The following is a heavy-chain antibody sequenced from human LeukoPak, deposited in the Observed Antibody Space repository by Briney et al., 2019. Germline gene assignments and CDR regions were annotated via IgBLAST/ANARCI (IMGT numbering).Heavy chain of an antibody. D-gene: IGHD4-17*01. V-gene: IGHV1-18*01. Sequence: ASVKVSCKASGYTFTSYRIRWVRQAPEPGREGMGWISPYNGNTNYAQKLQGRVTMTTDTSTSTASMELRSLRSDDTAAYYCASDGRDYGDFFDYWGEGNLVTASS. CDR1: GYTFTSYR. CDR3: ASDGRDYGDFFDY. J-gene: IGHJ4*02. CDR2: ISPYNGNT.